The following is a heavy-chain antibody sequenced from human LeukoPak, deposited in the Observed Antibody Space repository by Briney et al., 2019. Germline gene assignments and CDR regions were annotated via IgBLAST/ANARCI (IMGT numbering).Heavy chain of an antibody. Sequence: GSLRLSCAASGFTFSSYAMSWVRQAPGKGLEWVSAISGSGGSTYYADSVKGRFTISRDNSKNTLYLQMNSLRAEDTAVYYCAKPRGIAAAGGLYYFDYWGQGTLVTVSS. CDR2: ISGSGGST. D-gene: IGHD6-13*01. CDR1: GFTFSSYA. J-gene: IGHJ4*02. CDR3: AKPRGIAAAGGLYYFDY. V-gene: IGHV3-23*01.